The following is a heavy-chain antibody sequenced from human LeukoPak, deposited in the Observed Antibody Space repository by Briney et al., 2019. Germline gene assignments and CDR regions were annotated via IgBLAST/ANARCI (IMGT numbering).Heavy chain of an antibody. CDR1: GFTFDDYA. CDR2: ISWNSGSI. Sequence: GRSLRLSCAASGFTFDDYAMHWVRQAPGKGLEWVSGISWNSGSIGYADSVKGRFTISRDNAKNSLYLQMNSLRAEDTALYYCATYYDSSGYPYWGQGTLVTVSS. D-gene: IGHD3-22*01. V-gene: IGHV3-9*01. J-gene: IGHJ4*02. CDR3: ATYYDSSGYPY.